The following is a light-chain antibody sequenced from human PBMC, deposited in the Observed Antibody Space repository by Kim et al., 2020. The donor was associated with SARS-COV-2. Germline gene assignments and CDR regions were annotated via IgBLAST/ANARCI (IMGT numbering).Light chain of an antibody. CDR3: VAWDNGLNGWV. J-gene: IGLJ3*02. V-gene: IGLV1-44*01. CDR2: TNN. CDR1: SSNIGSND. Sequence: QSVLTQPSSVSGTPGQRVTISCSGSSSNIGSNDVNWHQQLPGTAPKLLIHTNNQRPSGVPDRFSGSKSGTSASLAISGLQFEDEADYYCVAWDNGLNGWVFGGGTQLTVL.